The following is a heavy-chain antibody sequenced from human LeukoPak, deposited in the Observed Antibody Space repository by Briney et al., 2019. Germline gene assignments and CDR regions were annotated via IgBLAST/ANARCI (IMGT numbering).Heavy chain of an antibody. J-gene: IGHJ4*02. V-gene: IGHV1-18*01. CDR1: GYTFTSYG. Sequence: ASVTVSCKASGYTFTSYGISWVRQAPGQGLEWMGWISAYNGNTNYAQKLQGRVTMTTDTSTSTAYMELRSLRSDDTAVYYCARGGYYYDSSGLYYFDYWGQGTLVTVSS. CDR3: ARGGYYYDSSGLYYFDY. D-gene: IGHD3-22*01. CDR2: ISAYNGNT.